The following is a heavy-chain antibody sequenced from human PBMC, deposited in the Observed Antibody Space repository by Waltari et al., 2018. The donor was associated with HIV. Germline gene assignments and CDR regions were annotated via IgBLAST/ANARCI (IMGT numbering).Heavy chain of an antibody. CDR3: ARDSRDNSWSLNFFDP. Sequence: EVQLVESGGGPVKPGGSLRLSCRASGFTFNSYSLNWVRQAPGKGLECVSSISSSGTVTHCADAVKGRFTISRDNANKSVYLQMNSLRAEDTAVYYCARDSRDNSWSLNFFDPWGQGTLVTVSS. V-gene: IGHV3-21*01. CDR1: GFTFNSYS. J-gene: IGHJ5*02. CDR2: ISSSGTVT. D-gene: IGHD6-13*01.